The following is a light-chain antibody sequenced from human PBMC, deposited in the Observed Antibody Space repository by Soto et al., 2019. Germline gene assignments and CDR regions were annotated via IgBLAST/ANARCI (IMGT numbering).Light chain of an antibody. CDR1: SSDVGGYNY. Sequence: QSALTQPASVSGSPGQSITISCTGTSSDVGGYNYVSWYQQHPGKAPKFMIYDVSNRPSGVSNRFSGSKSGNTASLTISGLQVEDEADYYCSSYTSSSTLVFGGGTKVTVL. CDR3: SSYTSSSTLV. CDR2: DVS. V-gene: IGLV2-14*01. J-gene: IGLJ2*01.